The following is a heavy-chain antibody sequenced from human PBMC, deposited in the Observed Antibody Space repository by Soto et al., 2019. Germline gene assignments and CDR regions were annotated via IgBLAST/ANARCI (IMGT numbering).Heavy chain of an antibody. CDR1: GGSIRSYY. CDR2: IYYTGNT. Sequence: QVQLQESGPGLVKPSETLSLTCTFSGGSIRSYYWSWIRQPPGKGLEWIGYIYYTGNTNYNPSLTSRVTLSVDTSKNQFSLKLTSVTAADTAVYYCARDRNSGARSPDGMDVWGPGTTVTVSS. V-gene: IGHV4-59*01. J-gene: IGHJ6*02. D-gene: IGHD6-25*01. CDR3: ARDRNSGARSPDGMDV.